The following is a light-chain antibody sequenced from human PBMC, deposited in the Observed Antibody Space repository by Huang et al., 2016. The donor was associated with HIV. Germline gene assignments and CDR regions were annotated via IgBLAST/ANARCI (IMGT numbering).Light chain of an antibody. CDR2: DAS. CDR1: QDISNY. J-gene: IGKJ4*01. V-gene: IGKV1-33*01. CDR3: QHYNNLPLT. Sequence: DIQMTQSPSSLSASVGDRVTITCQASQDISNYLNWYQQKPGKAPKLLIYDASNLETGVPSRVSGSGSGTDFTFTISSLQPEDIATYYCQHYNNLPLTFGGGTNVEIK.